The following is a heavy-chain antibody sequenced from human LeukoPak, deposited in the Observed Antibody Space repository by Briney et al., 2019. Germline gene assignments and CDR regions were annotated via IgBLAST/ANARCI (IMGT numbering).Heavy chain of an antibody. CDR2: ISDIGSI. J-gene: IGHJ4*02. CDR1: GGSISSYY. Sequence: PSETPSLTCTVSGGSISSYYWSWIRQPPGKGLEWIAYISDIGSINYNRSLKSRVTISLDTSKNQFSLKLSSVTAADTAVYYCAGHHPRNTVDFWGQGTLVTVSS. CDR3: AGHHPRNTVDF. D-gene: IGHD2/OR15-2a*01. V-gene: IGHV4-59*08.